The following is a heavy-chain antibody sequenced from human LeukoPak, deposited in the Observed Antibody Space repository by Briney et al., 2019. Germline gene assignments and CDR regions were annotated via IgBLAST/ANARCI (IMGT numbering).Heavy chain of an antibody. J-gene: IGHJ4*02. D-gene: IGHD4-17*01. CDR1: GFTFRSYW. CDR2: INTDGSTI. Sequence: GGSLRLSCAASGFTFRSYWMHWVRQAPGKGLVWVSRINTDGSTITYADSVKGRFTISRDNAKNKVYLQMNSLRSEDTAVYYCARGDYADYFHYWGQGTLVTVSS. V-gene: IGHV3-74*01. CDR3: ARGDYADYFHY.